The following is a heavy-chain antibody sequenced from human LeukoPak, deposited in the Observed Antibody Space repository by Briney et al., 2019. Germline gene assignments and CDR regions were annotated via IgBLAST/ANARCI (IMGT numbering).Heavy chain of an antibody. CDR2: IREDGSET. D-gene: IGHD3-10*01. J-gene: IGHJ3*02. CDR3: ARDWVAGVPFDAFDI. Sequence: GGSLRLSCAASGFTLSGYWMSWVRQAPGKGLEWVANIREDGSETYYVDSVKGRFTISRDNAKNSLYLHMNSLTAEDTAMYYCARDWVAGVPFDAFDIWGQGTMVSVSS. CDR1: GFTLSGYW. V-gene: IGHV3-7*01.